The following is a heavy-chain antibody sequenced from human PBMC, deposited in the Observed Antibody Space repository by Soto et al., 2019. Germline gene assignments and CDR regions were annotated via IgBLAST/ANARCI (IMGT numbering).Heavy chain of an antibody. V-gene: IGHV3-30-3*01. Sequence: QVQLVESGGGVVQPGRSLRLSCAASGFTFSSYAMHWVRQAPGKGLEWVAVISYDGSNKYYADSVKGRFTISRDNSKNTLYLQMNSLRAEDTAVYYCARARSSRSWYFGYWCQGTLVTVSS. CDR3: ARARSSRSWYFGY. CDR2: ISYDGSNK. D-gene: IGHD6-13*01. J-gene: IGHJ4*02. CDR1: GFTFSSYA.